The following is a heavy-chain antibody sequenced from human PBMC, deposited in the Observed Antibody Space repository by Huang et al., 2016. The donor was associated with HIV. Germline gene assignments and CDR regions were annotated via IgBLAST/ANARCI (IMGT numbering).Heavy chain of an antibody. Sequence: QLLLQESGPGLVKPSEALALTCAVSGGSIRSSDYHWGWIRQPPGKGLGWIGSIYLRGSTHYSPSLKRRVTIAGDTSKNLFFLNLTSMTAADTAVYYCARHREGPVAYYSGWGSHLNYMDVWGRGRTVVVSS. D-gene: IGHD3-10*01. CDR3: ARHREGPVAYYSGWGSHLNYMDV. V-gene: IGHV4-39*01. CDR2: IYLRGST. CDR1: GGSIRSSDYH. J-gene: IGHJ6*03.